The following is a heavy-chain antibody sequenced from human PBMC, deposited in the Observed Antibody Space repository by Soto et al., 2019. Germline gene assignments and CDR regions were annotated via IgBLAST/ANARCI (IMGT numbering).Heavy chain of an antibody. J-gene: IGHJ4*02. D-gene: IGHD6-19*01. V-gene: IGHV3-7*01. CDR2: IKQDGSEK. CDR3: ARDDQGGYSSGWFKYYFDY. CDR1: GFTFSSFW. Sequence: EVQLVESGGGLVQPGGSLRLSCAASGFTFSSFWMSWVRQAPGKGLEWVANIKQDGSEKYYVDSVKGRFTISRDNAKNSLYLKMNSLRAEDTAVYYCARDDQGGYSSGWFKYYFDYWGQGTLVTVSS.